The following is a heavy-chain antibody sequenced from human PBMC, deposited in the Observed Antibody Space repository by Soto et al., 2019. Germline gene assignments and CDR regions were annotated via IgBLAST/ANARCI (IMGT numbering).Heavy chain of an antibody. J-gene: IGHJ4*02. V-gene: IGHV3-23*01. Sequence: EVQLLESGGGLVQPGGSLRLSCAASGFTFSSYAMSWVRQAPGKGLEWVSGISSGGTSTYYADSVKGRFTISRDNSKNTLYLQMNSLRAEDTAVYYCAKCVGGGSCSSPFDYWGQGTLITVSS. D-gene: IGHD2-15*01. CDR3: AKCVGGGSCSSPFDY. CDR1: GFTFSSYA. CDR2: ISSGGTST.